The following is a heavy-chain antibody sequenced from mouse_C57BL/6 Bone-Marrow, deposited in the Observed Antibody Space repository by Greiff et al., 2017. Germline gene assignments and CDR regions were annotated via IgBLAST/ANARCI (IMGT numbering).Heavy chain of an antibody. CDR1: GFTFSDAW. CDR2: IRNKANNHAT. CDR3: TRGGFYYAMDY. V-gene: IGHV6-6*01. Sequence: EVQLVESGGGLVQPGGSMKLSCAASGFTFSDAWMDWVRQSPEKGLEWVAEIRNKANNHATYYAESVKGRFTISRDDSKSSVYLQMNSLRAEDTGIYYCTRGGFYYAMDYWGQGTSVTVSS. J-gene: IGHJ4*01.